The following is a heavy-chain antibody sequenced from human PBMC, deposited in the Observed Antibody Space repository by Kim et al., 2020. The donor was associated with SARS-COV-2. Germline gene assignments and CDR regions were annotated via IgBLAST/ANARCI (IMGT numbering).Heavy chain of an antibody. CDR3: ARDVNFLSDDAFDI. Sequence: GGSLRLSCAASGFTFSSYEMNWVRQAPGKGLEWVSYISSSGSTIYYADSVKGRFTISRDNAKNSLYLQMNSLRAEDTAVYYCARDVNFLSDDAFDIWGQGTMVTVSS. CDR1: GFTFSSYE. V-gene: IGHV3-48*03. CDR2: ISSSGSTI. J-gene: IGHJ3*02. D-gene: IGHD3-16*02.